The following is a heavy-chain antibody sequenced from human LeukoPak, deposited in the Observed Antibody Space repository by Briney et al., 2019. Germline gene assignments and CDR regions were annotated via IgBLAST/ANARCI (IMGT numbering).Heavy chain of an antibody. CDR2: INPNSGGT. CDR1: GYTFIGYY. Sequence: ASVKVSCKASGYTFIGYYMHWVRQAPGQGLEWMGWINPNSGGTNYAQKFQGRVTMTRDTSISTAYMELSRLRSDDTAVYYCARDRAAAGPIPGDYWGQGTLVTVSS. V-gene: IGHV1-2*02. CDR3: ARDRAAAGPIPGDY. J-gene: IGHJ4*02. D-gene: IGHD6-13*01.